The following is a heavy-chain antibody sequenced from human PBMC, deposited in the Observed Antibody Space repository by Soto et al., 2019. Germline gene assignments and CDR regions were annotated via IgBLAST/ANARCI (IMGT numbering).Heavy chain of an antibody. CDR3: ARGVDKAKAGY. CDR2: VYPGGNT. V-gene: IGHV3-53*01. J-gene: IGHJ4*02. Sequence: VQLVESGGGLIQPGGSLRLSCAASGFTVSSHHMTWVRQAPGRGPEWVSTVYPGGNTYYADSVRGRFTISRDTSKNMLYLQMNSMRAEDTAVYYCARGVDKAKAGYWGQGTQVTVSS. D-gene: IGHD5-18*01. CDR1: GFTVSSHH.